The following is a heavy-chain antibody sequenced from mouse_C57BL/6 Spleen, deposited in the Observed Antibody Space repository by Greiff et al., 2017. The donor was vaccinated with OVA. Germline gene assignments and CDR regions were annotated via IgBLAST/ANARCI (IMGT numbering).Heavy chain of an antibody. J-gene: IGHJ3*01. V-gene: IGHV1-22*01. Sequence: EVKLQESGPELVKPGASVKMSCKASGYTFTDYNMHWVKQSHGKSLEWIGYINPNNGGTSYNQKFKGKATLTVNKSSSTAYMELRSLTSEDSAVYYCARKGVGYSGNDVPFAYWGQGTLVTVSA. CDR1: GYTFTDYN. CDR3: ARKGVGYSGNDVPFAY. D-gene: IGHD1-1*02. CDR2: INPNNGGT.